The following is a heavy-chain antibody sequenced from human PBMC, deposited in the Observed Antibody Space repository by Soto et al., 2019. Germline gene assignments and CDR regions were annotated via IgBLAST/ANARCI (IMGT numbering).Heavy chain of an antibody. V-gene: IGHV4-31*11. D-gene: IGHD3-22*01. CDR1: GGSITSGASY. J-gene: IGHJ5*02. CDR3: AGYDFDSSRYSNWLDP. Sequence: QVQLQESGPGLVKPSQTLSLTCAVSGGSITSGASYWTWIRQHPGKGLERIAYIHYSGRTYYNPSLKSRSTRSVDTSTNRCSLKLSSVTAAATAVYYSAGYDFDSSRYSNWLDPWGQGTLVTVSS. CDR2: IHYSGRT.